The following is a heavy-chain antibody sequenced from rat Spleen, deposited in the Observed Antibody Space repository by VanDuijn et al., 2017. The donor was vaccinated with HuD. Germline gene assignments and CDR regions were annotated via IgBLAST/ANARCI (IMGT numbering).Heavy chain of an antibody. D-gene: IGHD1-12*02. CDR3: ARGAFITMMVVITFFDY. CDR2: ISYEGSST. CDR1: GFTFSDYY. J-gene: IGHJ2*01. Sequence: EVQLVESGGGLVQPGRSMKLSCAASGFTFSDYYMAWVRQAPKKGLEWVASISYEGSSTYYGDSVKGRFTISRDNAKSTLYLQMDSLRSEDTATYYCARGAFITMMVVITFFDYWGQGVMVTVSS. V-gene: IGHV5-22*01.